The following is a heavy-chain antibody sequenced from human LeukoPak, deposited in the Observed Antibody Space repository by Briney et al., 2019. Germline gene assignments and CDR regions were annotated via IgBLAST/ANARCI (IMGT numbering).Heavy chain of an antibody. CDR3: ARPTVGATTGFDF. Sequence: SETLSLTCTVSGGSISSSGSFWGWIRQPPGKGREWIGSINYRGTTYYNPSLKSRVTMSADTSKNQFSLKLSSVTAADTAVYFCARPTVGATTGFDFWGQGTLVTVSS. D-gene: IGHD1-26*01. CDR1: GGSISSSGSF. V-gene: IGHV4-39*01. J-gene: IGHJ4*02. CDR2: INYRGTT.